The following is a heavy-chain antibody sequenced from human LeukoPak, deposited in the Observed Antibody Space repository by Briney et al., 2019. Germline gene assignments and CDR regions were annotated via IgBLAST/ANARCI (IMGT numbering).Heavy chain of an antibody. Sequence: GGSLRLSCAASGFTFDDYGMSWVRQAPGEGLEWVSGINWNGGSTGYADSVKGRFTISRDNAKNSLYLQMNSLRAEDTALYYCARASGPAGPYYFDYWGQGTLVTVSS. J-gene: IGHJ4*02. CDR2: INWNGGST. CDR1: GFTFDDYG. CDR3: ARASGPAGPYYFDY. V-gene: IGHV3-20*04. D-gene: IGHD6-25*01.